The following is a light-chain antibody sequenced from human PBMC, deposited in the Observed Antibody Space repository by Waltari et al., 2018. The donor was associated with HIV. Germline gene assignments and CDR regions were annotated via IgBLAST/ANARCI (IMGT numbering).Light chain of an antibody. V-gene: IGLV1-40*01. CDR2: DIN. J-gene: IGLJ2*01. CDR1: E. CDR3: QSYDSSLSGVL. Sequence: EVHWYQQLPGTGPKLLIYDINNRPSGVPDRFSGSKSGTSASLAITGLQAEDEADYYCQSYDSSLSGVLFGGGTKLTVL.